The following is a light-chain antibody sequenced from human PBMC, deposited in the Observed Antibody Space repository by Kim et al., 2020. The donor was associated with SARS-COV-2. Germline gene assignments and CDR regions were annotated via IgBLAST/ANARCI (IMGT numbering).Light chain of an antibody. V-gene: IGLV7-43*01. CDR1: TGAVNSGCY. J-gene: IGLJ3*02. Sequence: PRRAVTLPCPSRTGAVNSGCYPNWFQQKPRQIPTTLIYRTTDKHSWTPARFSGSLLGGTAALTLSGVQPEDEAEYYCLLYCGGTWVFGGGTQLTVL. CDR2: RTT. CDR3: LLYCGGTWV.